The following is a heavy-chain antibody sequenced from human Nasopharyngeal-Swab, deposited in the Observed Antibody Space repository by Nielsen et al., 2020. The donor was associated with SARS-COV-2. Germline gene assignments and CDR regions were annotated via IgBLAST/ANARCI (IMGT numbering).Heavy chain of an antibody. CDR1: GYTFPSHS. D-gene: IGHD6-13*01. J-gene: IGHJ4*02. V-gene: IGHV1-46*01. CDR3: SGASSSWYGGYYFDY. Sequence: ASVKVSFKASGYTFPSHSMHWVRQAPGQGLEWMGIINPSGGSTSYAQKFQGRVTMTRDTSTSTVYMELSSLRSEDTAVYYCSGASSSWYGGYYFDYWGQGTLVTVSS. CDR2: INPSGGST.